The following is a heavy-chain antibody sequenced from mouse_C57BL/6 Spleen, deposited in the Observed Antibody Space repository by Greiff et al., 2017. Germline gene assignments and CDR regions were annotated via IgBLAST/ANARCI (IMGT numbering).Heavy chain of an antibody. V-gene: IGHV1-5*01. CDR1: GYTFTSYW. J-gene: IGHJ3*01. CDR3: TKGGTTVEAWFAY. Sequence: EVQLVESGTVLARPGASVKMSCKTSGYTFTSYWMHWVKQRPGQGLEWIGAIYPGNSDTSYNQKFKGKAKLTAVTSASTAYMELSSLTNEDSAVYYCTKGGTTVEAWFAYWGQGTLVTVSA. D-gene: IGHD1-1*01. CDR2: IYPGNSDT.